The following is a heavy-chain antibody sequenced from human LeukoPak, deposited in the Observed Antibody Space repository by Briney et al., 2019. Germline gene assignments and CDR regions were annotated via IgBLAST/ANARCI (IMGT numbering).Heavy chain of an antibody. D-gene: IGHD4-23*01. CDR2: IYYSGST. V-gene: IGHV4-59*01. CDR3: ARGSYGGISFDY. J-gene: IGHJ4*02. CDR1: GGSISSYY. Sequence: PSETLSLTCTASGGSISSYYWSWIRQPPGKGLEWIGYIYYSGSTNYNPSLKSRVTISVDTSKNQFSLKLSSVTAADTAVYYCARGSYGGISFDYWGQGTLVTVSS.